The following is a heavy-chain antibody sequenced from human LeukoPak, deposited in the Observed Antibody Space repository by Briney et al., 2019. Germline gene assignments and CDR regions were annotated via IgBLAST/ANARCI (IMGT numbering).Heavy chain of an antibody. CDR2: INSDGSST. CDR3: ATGYDILTGYYN. J-gene: IGHJ4*02. Sequence: GGSLRLSCAASGFTFSSYWMHWVRQAAGKGLMWVSRINSDGSSTSYADSVKGRYTISRDNAKNTLYLQMNSQRAEDTAVYYCATGYDILTGYYNWGQGTLVTVSS. V-gene: IGHV3-74*01. CDR1: GFTFSSYW. D-gene: IGHD3-9*01.